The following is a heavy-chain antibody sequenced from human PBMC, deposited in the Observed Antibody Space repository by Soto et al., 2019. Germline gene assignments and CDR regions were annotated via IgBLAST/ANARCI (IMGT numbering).Heavy chain of an antibody. D-gene: IGHD6-6*01. Sequence: ASVKVSCKASGYAFTSYGISWVRQAPGQGLEWMGWISAYNGNTNYAQKLQGRVTMTTDTSTSTAYMELRSLRSEDTAVYYCARGSYSSSSGWFDPWGQGTPVTVSS. CDR2: ISAYNGNT. J-gene: IGHJ5*02. CDR3: ARGSYSSSSGWFDP. V-gene: IGHV1-18*01. CDR1: GYAFTSYG.